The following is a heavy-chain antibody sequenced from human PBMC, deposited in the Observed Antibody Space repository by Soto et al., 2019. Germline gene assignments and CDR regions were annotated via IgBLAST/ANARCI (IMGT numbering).Heavy chain of an antibody. J-gene: IGHJ6*02. CDR1: GYNFSSYL. CDR2: IYPGDSDT. CDR3: ASRLHSLYGMDV. Sequence: GESLKISCRGSGYNFSSYLIGWVLQIPGKGLEWMGIIYPGDSDTTYSPSFQGQVTISADKSISTAYLQWSSLKASDTAIYYCASRLHSLYGMDVWGHGTTVTVSS. D-gene: IGHD6-13*01. V-gene: IGHV5-51*01.